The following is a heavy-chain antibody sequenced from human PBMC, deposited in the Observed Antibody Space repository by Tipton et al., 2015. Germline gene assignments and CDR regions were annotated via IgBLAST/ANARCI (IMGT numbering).Heavy chain of an antibody. CDR1: GYTFDHYG. CDR2: INAYNGNI. D-gene: IGHD5-24*01. CDR3: ARVRDGYNYLSYSFDS. Sequence: QLVQSGAEVKKPGASVNVSCKASGYTFDHYGITWVRQAPGQGLEWMGWINAYNGNINFAQKFQGRFTMTTDTSTSAAYMELRSLRSDDTAVYYCARVRDGYNYLSYSFDSWGQGTLVTVSS. V-gene: IGHV1-18*01. J-gene: IGHJ4*02.